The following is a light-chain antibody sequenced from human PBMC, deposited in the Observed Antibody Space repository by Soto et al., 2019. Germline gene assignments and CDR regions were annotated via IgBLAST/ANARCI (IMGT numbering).Light chain of an antibody. CDR3: QQYSTYPFT. J-gene: IGKJ3*01. CDR1: QGVSSY. V-gene: IGKV1-8*01. Sequence: ATRMTQSPSSFSASTGDRVNITCRADQGVSSYLAWYQQKPGRAPKLLIYAASTLQSGVPSTVSGSGSGTDFTLTISCLQSEDFATYCCQQYSTYPFTFGPGTKVDVK. CDR2: AAS.